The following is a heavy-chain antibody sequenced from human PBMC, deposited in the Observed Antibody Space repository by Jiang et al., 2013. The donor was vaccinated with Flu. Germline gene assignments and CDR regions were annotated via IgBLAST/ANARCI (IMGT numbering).Heavy chain of an antibody. CDR1: GFTFSSYG. Sequence: VQLLESGGGVVQPGRSLRLSCAASGFTFSSYGMHWVRQAPGKGLEWAAVISYDGSNKYYADSVKGRFTISRDNSKNTLYLQMNSLRAEDTAVYYCAKVWIQLWINEGFDYWGQGTLVTVSS. CDR2: ISYDGSNK. J-gene: IGHJ4*02. CDR3: AKVWIQLWINEGFDY. V-gene: IGHV3-30*18. D-gene: IGHD5-18*01.